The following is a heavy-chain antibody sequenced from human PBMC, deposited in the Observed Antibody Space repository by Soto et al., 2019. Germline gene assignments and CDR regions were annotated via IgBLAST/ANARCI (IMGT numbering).Heavy chain of an antibody. CDR3: ARDRKVRGWIDP. D-gene: IGHD3-10*01. Sequence: QLQLQESGSGLVKPSETLSLTCTVSGGSISSGVHSWNWIRQSPGKGLERIGNLYQSGPTHYNPSLQSRVTMSVHNSKNPFYLKLTSVTVSDTAIYYCARDRKVRGWIDPWGQGAPVTVSS. CDR1: GGSISSGVHS. V-gene: IGHV4-30-2*06. J-gene: IGHJ5*02. CDR2: LYQSGPT.